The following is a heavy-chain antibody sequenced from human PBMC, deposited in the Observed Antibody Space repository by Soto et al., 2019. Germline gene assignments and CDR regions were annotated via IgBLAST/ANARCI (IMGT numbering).Heavy chain of an antibody. J-gene: IGHJ3*02. V-gene: IGHV4-31*03. Sequence: SETLSLTCTVSGGSISSGGYYWSWIRQHPGKGPEWIGYIYYSGSTYYNPSLKSRVTISVDTSKNQFSLKLSSVTAADTAVYYCARDPGSGWYGAGAFDIWGQGTMVTVSS. CDR2: IYYSGST. CDR3: ARDPGSGWYGAGAFDI. CDR1: GGSISSGGYY. D-gene: IGHD6-19*01.